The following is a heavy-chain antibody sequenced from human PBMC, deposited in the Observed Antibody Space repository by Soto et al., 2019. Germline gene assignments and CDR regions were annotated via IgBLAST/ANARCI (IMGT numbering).Heavy chain of an antibody. CDR1: GFTFSNFG. V-gene: IGHV3-7*05. CDR3: ARDVI. CDR2: IKEDGSEK. Sequence: EVQLVESGGGLVQPGGSLRLSCAASGFTFSNFGMSWVRQAPGKGLEWVAAIKEDGSEKNYVDSVRGRFIISRDNAKNSLYLQMNSLRADDTAVYYCARDVIWGQGSLVSVSS. J-gene: IGHJ4*02.